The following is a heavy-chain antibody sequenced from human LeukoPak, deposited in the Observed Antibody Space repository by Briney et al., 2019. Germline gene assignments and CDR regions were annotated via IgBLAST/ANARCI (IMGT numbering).Heavy chain of an antibody. CDR2: ISGSGGST. J-gene: IGHJ5*02. Sequence: GGSLRLSCAAPGFTFSSYAMSWVRQAPGKGLEWVSAISGSGGSTYYADSVKGRFTISRGNSKNTLYLQMNSLRAEDTAVYYCANDPSRDYYDSSGRMTWGQGTLVTVSS. CDR3: ANDPSRDYYDSSGRMT. V-gene: IGHV3-23*01. D-gene: IGHD3-22*01. CDR1: GFTFSSYA.